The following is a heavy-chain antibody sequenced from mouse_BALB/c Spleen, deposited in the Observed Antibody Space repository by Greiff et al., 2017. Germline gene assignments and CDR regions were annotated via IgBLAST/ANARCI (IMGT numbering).Heavy chain of an antibody. J-gene: IGHJ3*01. Sequence: EVQLVESGPGLVKPSQSLSLTCTVTGYSITSDYAWNWIRQFPGNKLEWMGYISYSGSTSYNPSLKSRISITRDTSKNQFFLQLNSVTTEDTATYYCAMGAYYGSSFAYWGQGTLVTVSA. CDR1: GYSITSDYA. D-gene: IGHD1-1*01. CDR2: ISYSGST. CDR3: AMGAYYGSSFAY. V-gene: IGHV3-2*02.